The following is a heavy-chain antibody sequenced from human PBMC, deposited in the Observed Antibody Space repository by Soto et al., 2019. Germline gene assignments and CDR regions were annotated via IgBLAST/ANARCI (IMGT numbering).Heavy chain of an antibody. J-gene: IGHJ4*02. CDR2: IYYSGST. CDR1: GGSISSSSYY. D-gene: IGHD5-18*01. CDR3: ARQEKGYSYGYVSFDY. Sequence: SETLSLTCTVSGGSISSSSYYWGWIRQPPGKGLEWIGSIYYSGSTYYNPSLKSRVTISVDTSKDQFSLKLSSVTAADTAVYYCARQEKGYSYGYVSFDYWGQGTLVTVSS. V-gene: IGHV4-39*01.